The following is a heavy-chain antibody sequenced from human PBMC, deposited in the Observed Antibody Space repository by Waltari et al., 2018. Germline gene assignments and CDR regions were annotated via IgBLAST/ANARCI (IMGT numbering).Heavy chain of an antibody. Sequence: EEQLVESGGGLVQPGGSLRLSCAASGFTFSTYWMHWVRQAPGKGLVWVSRITREGSGANYADSVKGRFTISRDNAKNTLYLQMNSLSAEDTAVYYCASDRVLYGLDVWGQGTTVTVSS. CDR1: GFTFSTYW. D-gene: IGHD3-10*01. CDR2: ITREGSGA. J-gene: IGHJ6*02. V-gene: IGHV3-74*01. CDR3: ASDRVLYGLDV.